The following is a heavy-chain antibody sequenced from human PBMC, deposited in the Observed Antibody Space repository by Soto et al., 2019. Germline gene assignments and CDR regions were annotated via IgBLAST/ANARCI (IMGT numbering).Heavy chain of an antibody. CDR3: AKGTYGSGSYPFDY. J-gene: IGHJ4*02. V-gene: IGHV3-23*01. CDR2: ISGSGATT. D-gene: IGHD3-10*01. Sequence: PGGSLRLSCAASGFTFSNYAMSWVRQAPGKGLEWVSGISGSGATTYYAESVKGRFTMSRDNSKNTLYLQMNSLRAEDTAVYYCAKGTYGSGSYPFDYWGQGTLVTVSS. CDR1: GFTFSNYA.